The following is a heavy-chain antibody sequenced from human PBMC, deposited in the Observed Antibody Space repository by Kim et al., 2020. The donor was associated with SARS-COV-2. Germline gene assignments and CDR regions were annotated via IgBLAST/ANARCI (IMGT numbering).Heavy chain of an antibody. CDR3: ATASSSWYERGWFDP. CDR2: FDPEDGET. Sequence: ASVKVSCKVSGYTLTELSMHWVRQAPGKGLEWMGGFDPEDGETIYAQKFQGRVTMTEDTSTDTAYMGLSSLRSEDTAVYYCATASSSWYERGWFDPWGQGTLVTVSS. D-gene: IGHD6-13*01. J-gene: IGHJ5*02. CDR1: GYTLTELS. V-gene: IGHV1-24*01.